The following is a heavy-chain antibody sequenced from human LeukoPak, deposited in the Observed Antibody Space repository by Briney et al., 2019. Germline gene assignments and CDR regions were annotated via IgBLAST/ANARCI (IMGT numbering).Heavy chain of an antibody. J-gene: IGHJ6*03. D-gene: IGHD3-3*01. CDR2: INTHNGDT. Sequence: ASVKVSCKASGYTFASFGITWVQQAPGQGLEWMGWINTHNGDTNYAQKFQGRVTITADESTSTAYMELRSLRSDDTAVYYCAKVYDFWSGYSSYYYYMDVWGKGTTVTVSS. CDR1: GYTFASFG. V-gene: IGHV1-18*01. CDR3: AKVYDFWSGYSSYYYYMDV.